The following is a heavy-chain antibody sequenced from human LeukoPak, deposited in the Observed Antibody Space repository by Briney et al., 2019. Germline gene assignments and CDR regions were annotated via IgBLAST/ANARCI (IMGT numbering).Heavy chain of an antibody. J-gene: IGHJ5*02. D-gene: IGHD3-3*01. CDR2: ISSSSSYI. Sequence: GGSLRLSCAASGFTFSSYSMNWVRQAPGKGLEWVSSISSSSSYIYYADSVKGRFTISRDNAKNSLYLQMNSLRAEDTAVYYCARDVLEWLLPMNWFDPWGQGTLVTVSS. CDR3: ARDVLEWLLPMNWFDP. CDR1: GFTFSSYS. V-gene: IGHV3-21*01.